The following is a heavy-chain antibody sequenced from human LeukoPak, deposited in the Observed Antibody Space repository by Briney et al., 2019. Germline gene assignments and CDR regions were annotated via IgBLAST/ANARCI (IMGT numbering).Heavy chain of an antibody. Sequence: SETLSLTCTVSGGSISSYYWSWIRQPPGKGLEWIGYIYYSGSTSYNPSLKSRVTISVDTSKNQFSLRLSSVTAADTAAYYCARYYSSGLDYWGQGNLVTVSS. D-gene: IGHD3-22*01. CDR2: IYYSGST. J-gene: IGHJ4*02. CDR3: ARYYSSGLDY. V-gene: IGHV4-59*08. CDR1: GGSISSYY.